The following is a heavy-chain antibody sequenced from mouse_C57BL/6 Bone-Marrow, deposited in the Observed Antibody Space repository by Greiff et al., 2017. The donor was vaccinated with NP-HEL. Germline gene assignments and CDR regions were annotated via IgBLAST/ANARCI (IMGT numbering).Heavy chain of an antibody. CDR1: GYTFTSYW. V-gene: IGHV1-74*01. J-gene: IGHJ2*01. CDR2: IHPSDSDT. Sequence: QVQLKQPGAELVKPGASVKVSCKASGYTFTSYWMHWVKQRPGQGLEWIGRIHPSDSDTNYNQKFKGKATLTVDKSSSTAYMQLSSLTSEDSAVYYCAIRGYYGSSYCFDYWGQGTTLTVSS. D-gene: IGHD1-1*01. CDR3: AIRGYYGSSYCFDY.